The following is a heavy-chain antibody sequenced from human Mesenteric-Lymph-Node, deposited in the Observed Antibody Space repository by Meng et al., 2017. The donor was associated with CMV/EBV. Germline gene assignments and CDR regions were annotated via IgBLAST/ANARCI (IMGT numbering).Heavy chain of an antibody. D-gene: IGHD6-13*01. J-gene: IGHJ4*02. V-gene: IGHV3-30-3*01. Sequence: SGFTFSSYAMHWVRQAPGKGLEWVAVISYDGSNKYYADSVKGRLTISRDNSKNTLYLEMNSLRVEDTALYYCARKLRVGEFFSSSWAYWGQGTLVTVSS. CDR3: ARKLRVGEFFSSSWAY. CDR1: GFTFSSYA. CDR2: ISYDGSNK.